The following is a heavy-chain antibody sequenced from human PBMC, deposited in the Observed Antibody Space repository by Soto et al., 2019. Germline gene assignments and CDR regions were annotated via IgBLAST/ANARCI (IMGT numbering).Heavy chain of an antibody. CDR2: ISYDGSNK. J-gene: IGHJ6*02. V-gene: IGHV3-30*18. Sequence: QVQLVESGGGVVQPGRSLRLSCAASGFTFSSYGMHWVRQAPGKGLEWVAVISYDGSNKYYADSVKGRFTISRDNSKNTLYLQMNSLRAEDTAVYYCAKDVVVGATPGLGDYYYYSMDVWGQGTTVTVSS. D-gene: IGHD1-26*01. CDR1: GFTFSSYG. CDR3: AKDVVVGATPGLGDYYYYSMDV.